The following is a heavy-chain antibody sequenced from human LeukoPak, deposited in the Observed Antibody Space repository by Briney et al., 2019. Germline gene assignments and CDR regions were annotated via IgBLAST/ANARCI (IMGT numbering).Heavy chain of an antibody. CDR3: ARGTDYDYVWGSYRYTHYFDY. J-gene: IGHJ4*02. D-gene: IGHD3-16*02. CDR1: GYTFTSYY. V-gene: IGHV1-46*01. Sequence: ASVKVSYKASGYTFTSYYMHWVRQAPGQGQEWMGVINPSGGSTSYAQKFQGRVTMTRDTSTSTVYMELSSLRSEDTAVYYCARGTDYDYVWGSYRYTHYFDYWGQGTLVTVSS. CDR2: INPSGGST.